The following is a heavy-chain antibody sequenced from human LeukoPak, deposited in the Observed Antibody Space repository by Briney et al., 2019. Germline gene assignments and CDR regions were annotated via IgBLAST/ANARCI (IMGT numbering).Heavy chain of an antibody. CDR3: ASTDFWSGWDY. J-gene: IGHJ4*02. D-gene: IGHD3-3*01. CDR2: IKEDGSEK. V-gene: IGHV3-7*01. Sequence: GGSLRLSCAASGFTFSSYSMNWVRQAPGKGLEWVASIKEDGSEKYYVDSVKGRFTISRDNTKKSLYLQMNSLRVEDTAVYYCASTDFWSGWDYWGQGILVTVSS. CDR1: GFTFSSYS.